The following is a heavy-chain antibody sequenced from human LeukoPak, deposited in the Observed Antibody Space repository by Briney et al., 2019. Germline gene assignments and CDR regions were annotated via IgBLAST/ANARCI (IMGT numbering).Heavy chain of an antibody. CDR2: IRYDGSNK. Sequence: GGSLRLSCAASGFTFSSYGMHWVRQAPGKGLEWVAFIRYDGSNKYYADSVKGRFTISRDNFKNTLYLQMNSLRAEDTAVYYCAKDGYCSSTSCYFFDYWGQGTLVTVSS. CDR3: AKDGYCSSTSCYFFDY. J-gene: IGHJ4*02. V-gene: IGHV3-30*02. D-gene: IGHD2-2*03. CDR1: GFTFSSYG.